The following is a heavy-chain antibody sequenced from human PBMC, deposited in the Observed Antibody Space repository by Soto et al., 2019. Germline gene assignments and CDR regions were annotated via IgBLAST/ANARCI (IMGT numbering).Heavy chain of an antibody. V-gene: IGHV1-24*01. CDR3: ATDRDSSSWYPGDAFDS. CDR2: FDPEDGET. D-gene: IGHD6-13*01. Sequence: ASVKVSCKVSGYTLTELSMHWVRQAPGKGFEWMGGFDPEDGETIYAQKFQGRATMTEDTSTDTAYMELSSLRSEDTAVYYCATDRDSSSWYPGDAFDSWGQETMVTVSS. CDR1: GYTLTELS. J-gene: IGHJ3*02.